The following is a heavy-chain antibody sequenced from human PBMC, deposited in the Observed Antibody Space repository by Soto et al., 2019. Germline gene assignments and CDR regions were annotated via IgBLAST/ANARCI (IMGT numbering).Heavy chain of an antibody. Sequence: EVQLVESGGGLVKPGGSLRLSCAASGFTFSSYSMNWVRQAPGRGLEWVSSISGSTNYTYYADSVKGRFTISRDNAKNSLYLQMNSLRAEDTAEYFCARGDPRGGGSDYWGQGTLVTVSS. CDR3: ARGDPRGGGSDY. D-gene: IGHD3-10*01. V-gene: IGHV3-21*01. J-gene: IGHJ4*02. CDR1: GFTFSSYS. CDR2: ISGSTNYT.